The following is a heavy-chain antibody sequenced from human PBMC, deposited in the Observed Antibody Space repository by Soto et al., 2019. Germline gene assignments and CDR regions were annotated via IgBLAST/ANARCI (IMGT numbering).Heavy chain of an antibody. V-gene: IGHV4-59*01. J-gene: IGHJ4*02. D-gene: IGHD3-22*01. CDR1: GCSISSYY. Sequence: QVQLQESGPGLVKPSETLSLTCTVSGCSISSYYWSLIRQPPGKGLEWIGYIYYSGSTNYNPSLKSRVTKTVDTSKNQFSLKLSSVTAADTAVNYCAREENYYESSGYYGGYFDYWGQGTMVTVSS. CDR3: AREENYYESSGYYGGYFDY. CDR2: IYYSGST.